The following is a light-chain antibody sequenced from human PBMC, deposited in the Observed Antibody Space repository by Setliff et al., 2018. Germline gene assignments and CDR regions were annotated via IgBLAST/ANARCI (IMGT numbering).Light chain of an antibody. V-gene: IGLV2-14*01. CDR2: EVS. J-gene: IGLJ2*01. CDR3: LSYTSKTTHAL. Sequence: ALTQPAAVSGSPGQSITISCTGTSSDVGGYDYVPWYQQHPGKAPKLMIYEVSKRPSGVSDRFSGSKSANTASLTISGLQTEDEADYYCLSYTSKTTHALFGGGTKVTVL. CDR1: SSDVGGYDY.